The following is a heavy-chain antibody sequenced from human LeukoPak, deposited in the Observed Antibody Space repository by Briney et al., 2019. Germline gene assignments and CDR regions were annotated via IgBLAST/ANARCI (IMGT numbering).Heavy chain of an antibody. J-gene: IGHJ4*02. CDR2: MIPIFGTA. Sequence: SVKVSCKASGGTFSSYAISWVRQAPGQGLEWMGGMIPIFGTANYAQKFQGRVTITTDESTSTAYMELSSLRSEDTAVYYCASLALYGSGSTPDLYDYWGQGTLVTVPS. V-gene: IGHV1-69*05. CDR3: ASLALYGSGSTPDLYDY. D-gene: IGHD3-10*01. CDR1: GGTFSSYA.